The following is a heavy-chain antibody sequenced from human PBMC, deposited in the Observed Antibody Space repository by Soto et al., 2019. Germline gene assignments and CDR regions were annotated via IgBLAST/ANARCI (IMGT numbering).Heavy chain of an antibody. D-gene: IGHD6-13*01. J-gene: IGHJ6*02. Sequence: QVQLVQSGAEVKKPGASVKVSCKASGYTFTSYAMHWVRQAPGQRREWMGWINAGNGNTKYSQKLQGRVTITRDTSASTAYMELSSLRSEDTSVYYCAREPYSSPKISEYGMDVWGQGTTVTVSS. CDR3: AREPYSSPKISEYGMDV. CDR2: INAGNGNT. V-gene: IGHV1-3*01. CDR1: GYTFTSYA.